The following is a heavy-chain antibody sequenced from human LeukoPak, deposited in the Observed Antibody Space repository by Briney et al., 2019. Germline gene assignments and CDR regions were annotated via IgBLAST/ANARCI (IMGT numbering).Heavy chain of an antibody. CDR3: AEDWNWAIDY. V-gene: IGHV3-30*02. CDR1: GFALSSYG. CDR2: IHYDSTTE. Sequence: GGSLRLSCATSGFALSSYGMHWVREAPGKGLEWVAYIHYDSTTEDYADSVKGRFTISRDNSKNTLFLQMNNLRVEDMAVFYCAEDWNWAIDYWGQGTLVTVSS. D-gene: IGHD1-7*01. J-gene: IGHJ4*02.